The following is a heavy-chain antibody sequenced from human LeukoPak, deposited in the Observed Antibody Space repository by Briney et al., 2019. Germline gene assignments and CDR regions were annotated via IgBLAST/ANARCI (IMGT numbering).Heavy chain of an antibody. D-gene: IGHD1-7*01. CDR2: IYYSGST. Sequence: SETLSLTCAVYGGSFSGYYWNWLRQPPGKGLEWIGYIYYSGSTNYNPSLKSRVTISVDTSKNQFSLKLSSVTAADTAVYYCARLSWNYAGYYYGMDVWGQGTTVTVSS. V-gene: IGHV4-59*08. CDR1: GGSFSGYY. J-gene: IGHJ6*02. CDR3: ARLSWNYAGYYYGMDV.